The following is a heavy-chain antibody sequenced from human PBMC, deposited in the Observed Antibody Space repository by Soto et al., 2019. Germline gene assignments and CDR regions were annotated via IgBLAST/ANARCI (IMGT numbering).Heavy chain of an antibody. Sequence: SETLSLTCTVSGGSIGNDYWRWIRQPPGEGLEWIGYIYYSWNTNYSPSLKSRVTISLDTSKNQFSLRLNSVTAADTAVYYCVREVRGSWGAFDISGQGTIVTVSS. J-gene: IGHJ3*02. CDR2: IYYSWNT. CDR3: VREVRGSWGAFDI. V-gene: IGHV4-59*01. D-gene: IGHD2-15*01. CDR1: GGSIGNDY.